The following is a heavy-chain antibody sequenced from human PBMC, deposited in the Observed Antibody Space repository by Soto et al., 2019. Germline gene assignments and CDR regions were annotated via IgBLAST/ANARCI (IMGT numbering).Heavy chain of an antibody. D-gene: IGHD6-13*01. CDR1: GGSISNNNHY. J-gene: IGHJ4*02. CDR2: IYYTGKT. CDR3: ARQWAAAGPPDS. V-gene: IGHV4-39*01. Sequence: QLQLQESGPGLVQPSETLSLTCKVSGGSISNNNHYWGWIRQPPGKGLEWIGSIYYTGKTYYNPSLKSRVTISVDTSKNQFSLRVSSVTAADTSVYYCARQWAAAGPPDSWGQGTLVSVSS.